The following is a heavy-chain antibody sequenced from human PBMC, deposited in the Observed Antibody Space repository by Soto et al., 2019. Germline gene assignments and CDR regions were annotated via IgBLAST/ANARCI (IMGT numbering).Heavy chain of an antibody. CDR1: GASVSTGAYY. Sequence: SETLSLTCTVSGASVSTGAYYWGWVRQHPGKGLEWVGYIYESGYTYYNTSLKSRLTISLDRSNNQFSLGLTSVTAADTAVYYCVRVLRHTAMVYPWFDPWGQGTLVTVSS. D-gene: IGHD5-18*01. V-gene: IGHV4-31*03. CDR2: IYESGYT. J-gene: IGHJ5*02. CDR3: VRVLRHTAMVYPWFDP.